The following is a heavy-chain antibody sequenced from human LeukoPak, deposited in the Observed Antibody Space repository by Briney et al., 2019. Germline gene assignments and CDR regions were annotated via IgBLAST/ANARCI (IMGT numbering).Heavy chain of an antibody. CDR2: INPSGGST. V-gene: IGHV1-46*01. D-gene: IGHD3-10*01. Sequence: GASVKLSCKASGYTFTSYYIHWVRQAPGQGLEWMGMINPSGGSTNYAEKFQGRVTMTSDTSTSTVYMELSSLRSEDTAVYYCARATRITMVRGAPYYLDYWGQGTLVTVSS. J-gene: IGHJ4*02. CDR1: GYTFTSYY. CDR3: ARATRITMVRGAPYYLDY.